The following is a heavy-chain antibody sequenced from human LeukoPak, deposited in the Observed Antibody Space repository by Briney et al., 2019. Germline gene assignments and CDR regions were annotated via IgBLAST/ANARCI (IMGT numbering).Heavy chain of an antibody. V-gene: IGHV4-34*01. J-gene: IGHJ4*02. CDR1: GGSFSGYY. CDR2: INHSGST. D-gene: IGHD5-18*01. CDR3: ARGARYSYGYVDY. Sequence: SETLSLTCAVYGGSFSGYYWSWIRQPPGKGLEWIGEINHSGSTNYNPSLKSRVTISVETSKNQFSLKLSSVTAADTAVYYCARGARYSYGYVDYWGQGTLVTVSS.